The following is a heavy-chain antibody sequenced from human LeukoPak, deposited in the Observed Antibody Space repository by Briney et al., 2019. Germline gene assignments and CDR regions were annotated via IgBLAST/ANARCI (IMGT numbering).Heavy chain of an antibody. J-gene: IGHJ4*02. CDR3: ARAPMLYYDSSGSADY. CDR1: GGSISSSTYY. Sequence: PSETLSLTCTVSGGSISSSTYYWDWIRQPPGKGLEWIGSIYYSGRTYYNPSLKSRVTISVDTSKNQFSLKLSSVTAADTAVYYCARAPMLYYDSSGSADYWGQGTLVTVSS. V-gene: IGHV4-39*07. CDR2: IYYSGRT. D-gene: IGHD3-22*01.